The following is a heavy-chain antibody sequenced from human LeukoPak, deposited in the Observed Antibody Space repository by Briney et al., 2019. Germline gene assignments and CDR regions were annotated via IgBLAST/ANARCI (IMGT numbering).Heavy chain of an antibody. CDR3: AREMPTIVMVDY. CDR1: GFTFSSYS. Sequence: GGSLRLSCAASGFTFSSYSMNWVRQAPGKGLEWVSYISTRTISYADSVKGRFTISRDNAKNSVYLQMNSLRDEDTAVYFCAREMPTIVMVDYWGQGTLVTVSS. CDR2: ISTRTI. D-gene: IGHD2-15*01. J-gene: IGHJ4*02. V-gene: IGHV3-48*02.